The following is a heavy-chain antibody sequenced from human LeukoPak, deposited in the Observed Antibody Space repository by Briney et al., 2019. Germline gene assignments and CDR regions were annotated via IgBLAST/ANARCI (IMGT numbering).Heavy chain of an antibody. CDR3: ARMPRGVAVVTPYYFDS. D-gene: IGHD2-21*02. Sequence: PSQTLSLTCTVFGDSLNSGSYYWSWIRQHSERSLEWIGYISYRGTTFYNPSLKSRVSISGDTSKTQFSLNINSVTAADTAVYYCARMPRGVAVVTPYYFDSWGQGTLVTVSS. V-gene: IGHV4-31*03. CDR2: ISYRGTT. CDR1: GDSLNSGSYY. J-gene: IGHJ4*02.